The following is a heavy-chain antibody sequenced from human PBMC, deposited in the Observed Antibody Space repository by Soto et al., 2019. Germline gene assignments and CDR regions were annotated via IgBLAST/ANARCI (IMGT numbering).Heavy chain of an antibody. V-gene: IGHV3-23*01. CDR1: GFTFSHYA. D-gene: IGHD3-10*01. Sequence: EVQLLESGGGLVQPGGSLRLSCAASGFTFSHYAMSWVRQAPGKGLEWVSAVSGTGGDTFYADSVKGRFTISRDNSKNTLYLQMNSLRAEDTAVYYCAKDETTLVRGVLDPWGQGTLVTVSS. CDR2: VSGTGGDT. J-gene: IGHJ5*02. CDR3: AKDETTLVRGVLDP.